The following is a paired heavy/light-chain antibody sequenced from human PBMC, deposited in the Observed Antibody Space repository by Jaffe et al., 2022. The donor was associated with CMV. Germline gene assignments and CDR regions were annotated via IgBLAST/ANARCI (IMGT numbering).Heavy chain of an antibody. CDR3: ANSKVPRTIFGVAHYFDY. CDR1: GFTFSSYA. Sequence: EVQLLESGGGLVQPGGSLRLSCAASGFTFSSYAMSWVRQAPGKGLEWVSAISGSGGSTYYADSVKGRFTISRDNSKNTLYLQMNSLRAEDTAVYYCANSKVPRTIFGVAHYFDYWGQGTLVTVSS. J-gene: IGHJ4*02. D-gene: IGHD3-3*01. V-gene: IGHV3-23*01. CDR2: ISGSGGST.
Light chain of an antibody. V-gene: IGLV7-46*01. CDR3: LLSYSGAHFWV. Sequence: QAVVTQEPSLTVSPGGTVTLTCGSSTGAVTSGHYPYWFQQKPGQAPRTLIYDTSNKHSWTPARFSGSLLGGKAALTLSGAQPEDEAEYYCLLSYSGAHFWVFGGGTKLTVL. CDR2: DTS. J-gene: IGLJ3*02. CDR1: TGAVTSGHY.